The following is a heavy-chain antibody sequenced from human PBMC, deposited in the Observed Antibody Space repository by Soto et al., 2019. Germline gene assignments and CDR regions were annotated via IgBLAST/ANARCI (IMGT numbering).Heavy chain of an antibody. CDR1: GGTFSSYT. CDR2: IIPILGIA. Sequence: QVQLVQSGAEVKKPGSSVKVSCKASGGTFSSYTISWVRQAPGQGLEWMGRIIPILGIANYAQKFQGRVTXXAXKXXSTAYMELRSLRSEDTAVDYCASAEIGAWGYGMDVWGQGTTVTVSS. D-gene: IGHD3-16*01. CDR3: ASAEIGAWGYGMDV. J-gene: IGHJ6*01. V-gene: IGHV1-69*02.